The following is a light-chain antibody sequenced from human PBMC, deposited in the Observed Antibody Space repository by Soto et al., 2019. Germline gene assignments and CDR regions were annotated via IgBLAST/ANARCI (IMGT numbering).Light chain of an antibody. CDR3: QSSDSRLSGSDV. CDR2: GDS. Sequence: QSVLTQPPSVSGAPGQRVTISCIGSSSNIGAGYHVHWYQQLPGAAPKLLIFGDSNRPSGVPDRFSGSKSGTSASLAITGLQADDEADYYCQSSDSRLSGSDVFGTGTKVTVL. J-gene: IGLJ1*01. CDR1: SSNIGAGYH. V-gene: IGLV1-40*01.